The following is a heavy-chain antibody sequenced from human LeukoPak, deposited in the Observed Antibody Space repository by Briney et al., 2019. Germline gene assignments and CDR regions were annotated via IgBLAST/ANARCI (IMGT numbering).Heavy chain of an antibody. Sequence: GGSLRLSCAASGFTFSSYAMSGVRQAPGKGLEWVSAISGSGGSTYYADSVKGRFTISRDNSKNTLYLQMNSLRAEDTAVYYCATRYQLPSYYYYGMDVWGQGTTVTVSS. CDR3: ATRYQLPSYYYYGMDV. CDR2: ISGSGGST. J-gene: IGHJ6*02. CDR1: GFTFSSYA. D-gene: IGHD2-2*01. V-gene: IGHV3-23*01.